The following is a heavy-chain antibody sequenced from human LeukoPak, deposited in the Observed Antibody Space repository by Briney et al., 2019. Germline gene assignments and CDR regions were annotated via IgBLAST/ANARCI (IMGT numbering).Heavy chain of an antibody. CDR2: IKQDETEK. J-gene: IGHJ4*02. CDR1: GFSLSMYW. D-gene: IGHD6-13*01. Sequence: PGGSLRLSCTAAGFSLSMYWMSWVRQAPGKGLEWVANIKQDETEKFYLGSVKGRFTISRDNAKNSLYLQMNSLRVEDTALYYCAKGLALPRPHYFDYWGQGILVTVSS. CDR3: AKGLALPRPHYFDY. V-gene: IGHV3-7*03.